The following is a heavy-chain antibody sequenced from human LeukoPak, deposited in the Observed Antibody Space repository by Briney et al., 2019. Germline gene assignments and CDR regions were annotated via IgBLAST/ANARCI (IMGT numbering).Heavy chain of an antibody. CDR1: GFTFSSYG. CDR2: IRYDGSNK. CDR3: AKDAYYDFWSGYPDY. V-gene: IGHV3-30*02. J-gene: IGHJ4*02. D-gene: IGHD3-3*01. Sequence: SGGSLRLSCAASGFTFSSYGMHWVRQAPGKGLEWVAFIRYDGSNKYYADSVKGRFTISRDNSKNTLYLQMNSLRAEDTAVYYCAKDAYYDFWSGYPDYWGQGTLVTASS.